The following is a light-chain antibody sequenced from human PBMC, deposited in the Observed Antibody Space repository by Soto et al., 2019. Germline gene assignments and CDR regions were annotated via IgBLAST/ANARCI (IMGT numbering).Light chain of an antibody. Sequence: EIVLTQSPATLSLSPGERATLSCRASQSVSSYLAWYQQKPGQAPRLLIYDASNRATGIPARFSGSGSGTDFAHTISSLEPEDFAVYYCQQRTNLIPFGQGTRLEIK. CDR1: QSVSSY. J-gene: IGKJ5*01. CDR3: QQRTNLIP. CDR2: DAS. V-gene: IGKV3-11*01.